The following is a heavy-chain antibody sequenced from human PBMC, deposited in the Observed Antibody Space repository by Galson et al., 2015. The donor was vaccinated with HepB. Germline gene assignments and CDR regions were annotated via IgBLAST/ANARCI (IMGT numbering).Heavy chain of an antibody. Sequence: ETLSLTCAVYGGSFSGYYWSWIRQPPGKGLEWIGEINHSGSTNYNPSLKSRVTISVDTSKNQFSLKLSSVTAADTAVYYCARGPLYSSSSETVDYWGQGTLVTVSS. D-gene: IGHD6-6*01. CDR1: GGSFSGYY. V-gene: IGHV4-34*01. CDR2: INHSGST. J-gene: IGHJ4*02. CDR3: ARGPLYSSSSETVDY.